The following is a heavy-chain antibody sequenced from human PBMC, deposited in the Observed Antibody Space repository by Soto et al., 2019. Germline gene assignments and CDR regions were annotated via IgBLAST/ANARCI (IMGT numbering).Heavy chain of an antibody. J-gene: IGHJ5*02. D-gene: IGHD3-10*01. CDR1: GFTFGTTD. CDR3: VKNSGGFNT. CDR2: IDGSGGIT. Sequence: QLLQSGGGLVQPGGSLTLSCAASGFTFGTTDMSWVRQAPGEGLGWVSTIDGSGGITYYADSVKGRFTISRDNSRNTVYRQMNSLRGDDTALYYCVKNSGGFNTWGQGALVTVSS. V-gene: IGHV3-23*01.